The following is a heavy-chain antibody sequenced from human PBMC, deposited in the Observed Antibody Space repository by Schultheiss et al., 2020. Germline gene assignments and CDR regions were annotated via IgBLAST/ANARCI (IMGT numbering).Heavy chain of an antibody. CDR2: IDWDDDK. D-gene: IGHD6-19*01. Sequence: SGPTLVKPTQTLSLTCTFSGFSLSTSGMCVSWIRQPPGKALEWLAHIDWDDDKYYSTSLKTRLTISKDTSKNQVVLTMTNMDPVDTATYYCARQYSSGWPYYYYGMDVWGQGTTVTVSS. CDR3: ARQYSSGWPYYYYGMDV. J-gene: IGHJ6*02. CDR1: GFSLSTSGMC. V-gene: IGHV2-70*01.